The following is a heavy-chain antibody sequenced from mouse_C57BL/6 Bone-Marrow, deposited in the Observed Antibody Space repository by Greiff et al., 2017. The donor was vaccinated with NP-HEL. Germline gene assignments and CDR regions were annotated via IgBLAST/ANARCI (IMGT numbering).Heavy chain of an antibody. CDR3: ARDGGYYPYWYFDV. CDR1: GYTFTSYW. J-gene: IGHJ1*03. D-gene: IGHD2-3*01. Sequence: QVQLKQPGAELVKPGASVKLSCKASGYTFTSYWMQWVKQRPGPGLEWIGELDPSDSSTYYNQKFKGKATLTVDTSSRTADMQLSSLTSEDSAVYYCARDGGYYPYWYFDVWGTGTTVTVSS. CDR2: LDPSDSST. V-gene: IGHV1-50*01.